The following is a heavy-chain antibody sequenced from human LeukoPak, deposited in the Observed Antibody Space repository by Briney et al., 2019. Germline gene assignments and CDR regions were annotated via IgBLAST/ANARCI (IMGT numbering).Heavy chain of an antibody. Sequence: PGGSLRLSCTASGFSLGDYAMSWFRQAPGKGLEWVSYISSSSTIYYADSVKGRFSVSRDNAKNSLYLQMDSLRDEDTAVYYCARDGPYSGSYFADFDYWGQGTLVTVSS. CDR1: GFSLGDYA. CDR3: ARDGPYSGSYFADFDY. J-gene: IGHJ4*02. D-gene: IGHD1-26*01. V-gene: IGHV3-69-1*01. CDR2: ISSSSTI.